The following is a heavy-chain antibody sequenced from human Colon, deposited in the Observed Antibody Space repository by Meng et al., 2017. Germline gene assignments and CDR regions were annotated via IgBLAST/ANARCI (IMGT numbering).Heavy chain of an antibody. CDR1: GFLLSTYS. V-gene: IGHV3-21*01. D-gene: IGHD4-17*01. CDR3: AKVREGGNGDDNREEGYDH. Sequence: GESPKISCAASGFLLSTYSMNWVRQAPGKGLEGVSTISSDSDYIYYTVSLKGRVTTSRDNAKNSLHLQVDCLSDEDTAVYVCAKVREGGNGDDNREEGYDHWGQGILVTVSS. J-gene: IGHJ4*02. CDR2: ISSDSDYI.